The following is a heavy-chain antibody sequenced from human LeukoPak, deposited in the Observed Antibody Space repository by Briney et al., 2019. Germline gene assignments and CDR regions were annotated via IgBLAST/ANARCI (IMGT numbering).Heavy chain of an antibody. CDR2: INHSGST. CDR3: ARVVRNYYGGQFDY. Sequence: SETLSLTCAVYGGSFSGYYWSWIRQPPGKGLEWIGEINHSGSTNYNPSLKSRVTISVDTSKNQFSLKLSSVTAADTAVYYCARVVRNYYGGQFDYWGQGTLVTVSS. D-gene: IGHD3-10*01. J-gene: IGHJ4*02. V-gene: IGHV4-34*01. CDR1: GGSFSGYY.